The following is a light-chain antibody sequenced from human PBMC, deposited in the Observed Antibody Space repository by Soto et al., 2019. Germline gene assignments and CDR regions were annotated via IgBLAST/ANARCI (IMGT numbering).Light chain of an antibody. J-gene: IGKJ4*01. Sequence: DIEMTQSPSSLSASVGDRITISCRASQNINTFLNWYQQKGGKAPKLLIHGASSLQSGVPLRFSGSGSGTDFSLTISSLQPEDFATYYCQQSYATLLSFGGGTKVEIK. V-gene: IGKV1-39*01. CDR2: GAS. CDR3: QQSYATLLS. CDR1: QNINTF.